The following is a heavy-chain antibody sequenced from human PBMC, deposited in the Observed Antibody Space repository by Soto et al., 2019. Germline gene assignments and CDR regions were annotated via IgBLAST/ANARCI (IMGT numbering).Heavy chain of an antibody. D-gene: IGHD1-1*01. CDR2: ISAHNGNT. Sequence: QVHLVQSGAEVKKPGASVKVSCKASGYTFTSYGITWVRQAHGQGLEGMGWISAHNGNTDYAQKFQGRVIVTRDTSTGTAYIELRSLRSDDTAVYYCARGRYGDYWGQGALVTVSS. CDR1: GYTFTSYG. CDR3: ARGRYGDY. V-gene: IGHV1-18*01. J-gene: IGHJ4*02.